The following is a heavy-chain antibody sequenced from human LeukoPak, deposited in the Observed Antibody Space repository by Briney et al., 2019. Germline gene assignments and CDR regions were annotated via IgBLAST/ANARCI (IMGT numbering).Heavy chain of an antibody. CDR1: GYTFSSYA. V-gene: IGHV3-23*01. CDR3: AAKYYYDSSGHHDAFDI. Sequence: GGSLRLSCAASGYTFSSYAMSWVRQAPGKGLEWVSAISGSGGSTYYADSVKGRFTISRDNSKNTLYLQMNSLRAEDTAVYYCAAKYYYDSSGHHDAFDIWGQGTMVTVSS. D-gene: IGHD3-22*01. CDR2: ISGSGGST. J-gene: IGHJ3*02.